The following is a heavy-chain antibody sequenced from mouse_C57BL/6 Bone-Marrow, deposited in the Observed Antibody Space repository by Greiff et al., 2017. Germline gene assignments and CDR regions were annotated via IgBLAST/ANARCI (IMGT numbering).Heavy chain of an antibody. J-gene: IGHJ4*01. V-gene: IGHV1-82*01. D-gene: IGHD2-3*01. Sequence: VQLQQSGPELVKPGASVKISCKASGYAFSSSWMNWVKQRPGKGLEWIGRIYPGDGDTNYNGKFKGKATLTADKSSSTAYMQLSSLTSEDSAVYFCARSGDGYLYYPMDYWGQGTSVTVSS. CDR1: GYAFSSSW. CDR3: ARSGDGYLYYPMDY. CDR2: IYPGDGDT.